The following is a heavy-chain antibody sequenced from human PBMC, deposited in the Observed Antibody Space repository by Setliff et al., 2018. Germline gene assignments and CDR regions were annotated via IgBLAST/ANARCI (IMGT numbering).Heavy chain of an antibody. CDR2: TYRSGVT. V-gene: IGHV3-53*01. Sequence: GESLRLSCAASGFTFSNCWVSWVRQAPGKGLEWISVTYRSGVTNYADSVKGRFSISRDNSKNTLYLQMNSLRADDTAVYYCRLWSGETSRDYWGQGTLVTVSS. J-gene: IGHJ4*02. CDR1: GFTFSNCW. CDR3: RLWSGETSRDY. D-gene: IGHD3-10*01.